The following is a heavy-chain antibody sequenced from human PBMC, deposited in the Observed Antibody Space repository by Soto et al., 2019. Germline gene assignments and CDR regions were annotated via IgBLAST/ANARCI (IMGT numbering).Heavy chain of an antibody. Sequence: GGSLRLSCAASGFTFNSHAMSWVRQAPGKGLEWVSVISGSGGLTYYTDSVKGRLTISRDNFNNTLHLQVNSLRVEDTAVYYCARHADTTGYYEVDYWGQGTLVTVSS. J-gene: IGHJ4*02. D-gene: IGHD3-22*01. V-gene: IGHV3-23*01. CDR3: ARHADTTGYYEVDY. CDR2: ISGSGGLT. CDR1: GFTFNSHA.